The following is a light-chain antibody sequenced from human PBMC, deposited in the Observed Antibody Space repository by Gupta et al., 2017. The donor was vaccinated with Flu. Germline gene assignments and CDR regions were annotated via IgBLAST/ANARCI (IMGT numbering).Light chain of an antibody. CDR2: LGS. CDR1: QSLLHSNGYTY. Sequence: VTPGEPASISCRSSQSLLHSNGYTYLDWYLQKPGQSPQLLIYLGSNRASGVPDRFSGSGSGTDFTLKISRVEAEDVGVYYCMQALQTPRTFGQGTNLEIK. V-gene: IGKV2-28*01. J-gene: IGKJ2*01. CDR3: MQALQTPRT.